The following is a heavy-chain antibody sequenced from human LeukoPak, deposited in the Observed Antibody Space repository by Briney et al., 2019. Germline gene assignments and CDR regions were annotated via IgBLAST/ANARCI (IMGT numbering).Heavy chain of an antibody. CDR2: IYGSGST. Sequence: PSETLSLTCTVSGGSISLYDWSWIRQPAGKGLEWIGHIYGSGSTNYNPSLTSRLTMSVDTSNNQFSLRLSSVTAADTAVYSCARVRMVRGLPDQTFDYWGQGTLVTVSS. CDR3: ARVRMVRGLPDQTFDY. V-gene: IGHV4-4*07. CDR1: GGSISLYD. J-gene: IGHJ4*02. D-gene: IGHD3-10*01.